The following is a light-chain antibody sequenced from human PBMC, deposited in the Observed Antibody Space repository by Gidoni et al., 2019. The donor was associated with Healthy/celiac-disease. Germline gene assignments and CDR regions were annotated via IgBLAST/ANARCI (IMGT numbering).Light chain of an antibody. CDR2: PDS. V-gene: IGLV3-1*01. CDR3: QAWDISTVV. J-gene: IGLJ2*01. Sequence: SYELTQPPSVSESPGQTASITCSGDKLGDKYACWYQLKPVQSPVLVLYPDSKRPSGIPARFSGSSSGSTATLTSSVTQAMDEADYYCQAWDISTVVFGGGTKLTVL. CDR1: KLGDKY.